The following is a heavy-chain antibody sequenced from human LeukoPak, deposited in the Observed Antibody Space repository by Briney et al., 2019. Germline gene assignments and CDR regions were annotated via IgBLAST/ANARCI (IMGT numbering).Heavy chain of an antibody. CDR2: IYPSGSD. D-gene: IGHD6-19*01. CDR1: GGSISSHY. CDR3: ARQRAGNYFDY. J-gene: IGHJ4*02. Sequence: PSETLSLTCTVSGGSISSHYWSWIRRPPGKGLEWIAYIYPSGSDNYNPSLKSRVTTSSDTSKNQFSLRLSSVTAADTAVYYCARQRAGNYFDYWGQGTLVTVSS. V-gene: IGHV4-4*09.